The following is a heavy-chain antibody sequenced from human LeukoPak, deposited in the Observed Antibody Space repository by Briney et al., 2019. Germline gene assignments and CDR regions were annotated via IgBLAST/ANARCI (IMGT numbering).Heavy chain of an antibody. CDR3: ARGPLPYYYDSSGYYYELDY. D-gene: IGHD3-22*01. CDR2: MNPNSGNT. J-gene: IGHJ4*02. CDR1: GYTFTSYD. Sequence: ASVKVSCKASGYTFTSYDINWVRQATGQGLEWMGWMNPNSGNTGYAQKFQGRVTMTRNTPISTAYMELSSLRSEDTAVYYCARGPLPYYYDSSGYYYELDYWGQGTLVTVSS. V-gene: IGHV1-8*01.